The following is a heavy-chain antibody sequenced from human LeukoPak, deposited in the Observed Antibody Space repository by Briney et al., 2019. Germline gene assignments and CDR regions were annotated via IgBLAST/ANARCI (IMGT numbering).Heavy chain of an antibody. V-gene: IGHV3-23*01. CDR1: GFSSGSYA. D-gene: IGHD2-15*01. CDR2: MSSSDDGR. J-gene: IGHJ4*02. CDR3: AKAPVTSCRGAFCYPFDY. Sequence: GGSLRLSCATSGFSSGSYAMSWVRQAPGKGLEWVSAMSSSDDGRYYAASVRGRFTISRDTSRSTLYLQMNSLRAEDAAVYYCAKAPVTSCRGAFCYPFDYWGQGTLVTVSS.